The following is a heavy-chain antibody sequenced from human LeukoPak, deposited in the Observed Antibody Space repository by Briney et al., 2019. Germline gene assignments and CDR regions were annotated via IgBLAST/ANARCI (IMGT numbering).Heavy chain of an antibody. CDR2: INHSGST. CDR1: GGSFSGYY. CDR3: ARGSGGWYFPRVADNWFDP. D-gene: IGHD6-19*01. V-gene: IGHV4-34*01. J-gene: IGHJ5*02. Sequence: SETLSLTCAVYGGSFSGYYWSWIRQPPGKGLEWIGEINHSGSTNYNLSLKSRVTISVDTSKNQFSLKLSSVTAADTAVYDCARGSGGWYFPRVADNWFDPWGQGTLVTVSS.